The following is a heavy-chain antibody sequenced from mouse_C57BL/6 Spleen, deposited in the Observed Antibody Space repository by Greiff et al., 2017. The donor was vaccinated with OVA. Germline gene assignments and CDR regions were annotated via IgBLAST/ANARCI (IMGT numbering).Heavy chain of an antibody. V-gene: IGHV1-55*01. CDR1: GYTFTSYW. CDR3: AVYGYYAMDY. D-gene: IGHD1-1*01. J-gene: IGHJ4*01. CDR2: LYPGSGST. Sequence: QVQLKQPGAELVKPGASVKMSCKASGYTFTSYWITWVKPRPGQGLEWIGDLYPGSGSTNYNEKFKSKATLTVDTSSSTAYMQLSSLTSEDSAVYYCAVYGYYAMDYWGQGTSVTVSS.